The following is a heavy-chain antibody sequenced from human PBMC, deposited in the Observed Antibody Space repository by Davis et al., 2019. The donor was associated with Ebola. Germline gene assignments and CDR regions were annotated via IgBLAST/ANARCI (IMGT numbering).Heavy chain of an antibody. Sequence: SVKVSCKASGGTFSSYTISWVRQAPGQGLEWMGRIIPILGIANYAQKFQGRVTITADESTSTAYMELSSLRSEDTAVYYCARDGYYYDSSGYSVMVAWFDPWGQGTLVTVSS. CDR2: IIPILGIA. CDR3: ARDGYYYDSSGYSVMVAWFDP. D-gene: IGHD3-22*01. J-gene: IGHJ5*02. CDR1: GGTFSSYT. V-gene: IGHV1-69*04.